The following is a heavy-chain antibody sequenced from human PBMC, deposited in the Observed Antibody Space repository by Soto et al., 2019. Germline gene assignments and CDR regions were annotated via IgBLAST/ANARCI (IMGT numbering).Heavy chain of an antibody. J-gene: IGHJ5*02. CDR2: IDSGGGST. CDR3: TKEHSNYPDNWFDP. CDR1: GFSFSNYA. D-gene: IGHD4-4*01. Sequence: EVQLLVSGGGSVQPGGSLRLSCAASGFSFSNYAMSWVRQAPGTALEWVSAIDSGGGSTYYAASVKGRFSISRDNSMNTLYLQMNSLRAEDTAIYYCTKEHSNYPDNWFDPWGQGTLVTVSS. V-gene: IGHV3-23*01.